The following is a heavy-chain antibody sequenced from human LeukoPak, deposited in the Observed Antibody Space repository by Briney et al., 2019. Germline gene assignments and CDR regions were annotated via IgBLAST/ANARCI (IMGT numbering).Heavy chain of an antibody. V-gene: IGHV3-43*01. Sequence: GGSLRLSCAASGFIFDDYTMHWVRQAPGKGLEWVSLISWDGGSTYYADSVKGRFTISRDNSKNSLYLQMNSLRTEDTALYYCAKDMGYYDILTGYYSAFDYWGQGTLVTVSS. J-gene: IGHJ4*02. CDR3: AKDMGYYDILTGYYSAFDY. CDR2: ISWDGGST. CDR1: GFIFDDYT. D-gene: IGHD3-9*01.